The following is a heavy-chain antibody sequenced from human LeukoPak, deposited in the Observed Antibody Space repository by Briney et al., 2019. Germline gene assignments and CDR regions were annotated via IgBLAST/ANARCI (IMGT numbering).Heavy chain of an antibody. Sequence: GGSLRLSCAASGFAFISTSIHWVRQAPGKGLEWVANIKGDGNGNNYVDSVKGRFTISRDNAKNSLYLQMNSLRAEDTAVYYCARESWSSLTWGQGTLVTVSS. J-gene: IGHJ5*02. V-gene: IGHV3-7*01. CDR2: IKGDGNGN. D-gene: IGHD2-2*01. CDR1: GFAFISTS. CDR3: ARESWSSLT.